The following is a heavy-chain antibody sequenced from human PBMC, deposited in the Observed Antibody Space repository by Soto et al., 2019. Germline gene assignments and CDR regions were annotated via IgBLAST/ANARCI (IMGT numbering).Heavy chain of an antibody. D-gene: IGHD3-22*01. CDR3: ARDYYDSIGYYYYDY. V-gene: IGHV3-23*01. Sequence: EVQLLESGGGLVQPGGSLRLSCAASGFTFSSYAMSWVRQAPGKGLEWVSAISGSGGSTYYADSVKGRFTISRDNSKNTLYLQMNSLRAEDTAVYYCARDYYDSIGYYYYDYWGQGTLVTVSS. CDR1: GFTFSSYA. CDR2: ISGSGGST. J-gene: IGHJ4*02.